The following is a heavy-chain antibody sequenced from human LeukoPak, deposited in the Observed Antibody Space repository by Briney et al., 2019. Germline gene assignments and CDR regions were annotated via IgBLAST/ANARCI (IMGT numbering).Heavy chain of an antibody. D-gene: IGHD3-22*01. Sequence: SETLSLTCTVSGGSISSSSYYWGWIRQPPGKGLEWIGSIYYSGSTYHNPSLKSRVTISVDTSKNQFSLKLSSVTAADTAVYYCARQGPIRYYYDSSGAPYFDYWGQGTLVTVSS. CDR1: GGSISSSSYY. V-gene: IGHV4-39*01. J-gene: IGHJ4*02. CDR3: ARQGPIRYYYDSSGAPYFDY. CDR2: IYYSGST.